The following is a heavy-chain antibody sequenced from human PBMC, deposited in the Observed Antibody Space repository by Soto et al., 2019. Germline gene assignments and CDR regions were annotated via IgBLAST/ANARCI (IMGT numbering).Heavy chain of an antibody. CDR1: GGSISSSSYY. V-gene: IGHV4-39*01. D-gene: IGHD2-15*01. CDR2: IYYSGST. CDR3: ARQREVVVAATPGVNWFDP. J-gene: IGHJ5*02. Sequence: QLQLQESGPGLVKPSETLSLTCTVSGGSISSSSYYWGWIRQPPGKGLEWIGSIYYSGSTYYNPPLKSRVTISVDTSKNQFSLKLSSVTAADTAVYYCARQREVVVAATPGVNWFDPWGQGTLVTVSS.